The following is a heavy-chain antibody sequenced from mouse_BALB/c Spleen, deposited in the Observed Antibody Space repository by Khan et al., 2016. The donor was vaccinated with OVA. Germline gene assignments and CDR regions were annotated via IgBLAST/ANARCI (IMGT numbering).Heavy chain of an antibody. CDR1: GYSITSVYY. V-gene: IGHV3-6*02. CDR2: ISYDGRN. CDR3: AREERYYAMDY. J-gene: IGHJ4*01. Sequence: EVQLQESGPGLVKPSQSLSLTCSVTGYSITSVYYWNWIRQFPGNKLEWMGYISYDGRNKYNPSLKNRVPITRDTSKNQFFLKLNSVTTEDTATXYCAREERYYAMDYWGQGTSVTVSS.